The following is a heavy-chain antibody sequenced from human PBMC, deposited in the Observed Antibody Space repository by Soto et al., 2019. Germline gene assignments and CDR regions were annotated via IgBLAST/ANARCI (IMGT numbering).Heavy chain of an antibody. J-gene: IGHJ2*01. CDR3: ARGKAWGRFWYFDL. D-gene: IGHD7-27*01. Sequence: QVQLQQWGAGLLKPSETLSLTCAVYGGSFSGYYWSWIRQPPGKGLEWIGEINHSGSTNYNPSLKSRVTISVDTSKNQFSLKLSSVTAADTAVYYCARGKAWGRFWYFDLWGRGTLVTVSS. V-gene: IGHV4-34*01. CDR2: INHSGST. CDR1: GGSFSGYY.